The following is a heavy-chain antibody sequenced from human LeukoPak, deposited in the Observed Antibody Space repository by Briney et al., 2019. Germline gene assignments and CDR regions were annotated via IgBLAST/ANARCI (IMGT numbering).Heavy chain of an antibody. J-gene: IGHJ4*02. Sequence: PSETLSLTCAVYGGSFSGYYWSWIRQPPGKGLEWIGEINHSGSTNYNPSLKSRVTISVDTSKNQFSLKLSSVTAADTAAYYCARPPRLRYYGSGGYYNPAYYFDYWGQGTLVTVSS. CDR3: ARPPRLRYYGSGGYYNPAYYFDY. CDR2: INHSGST. D-gene: IGHD3-10*01. CDR1: GGSFSGYY. V-gene: IGHV4-34*01.